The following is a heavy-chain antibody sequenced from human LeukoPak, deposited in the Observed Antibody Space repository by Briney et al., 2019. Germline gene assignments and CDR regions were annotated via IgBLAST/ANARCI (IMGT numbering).Heavy chain of an antibody. CDR2: IYYTGST. CDR3: ASSDGYSYGRGV. D-gene: IGHD5-18*01. V-gene: IGHV4-59*01. Sequence: SETLSLTCTVSGGSISRDYWSWIRQPPGKGLEWIGYIYYTGSTNYNPSLNSRVTISLETSKNQFSLNLSSVTAADTAVYYCASSDGYSYGRGVWGQGTLVTVSS. J-gene: IGHJ4*02. CDR1: GGSISRDY.